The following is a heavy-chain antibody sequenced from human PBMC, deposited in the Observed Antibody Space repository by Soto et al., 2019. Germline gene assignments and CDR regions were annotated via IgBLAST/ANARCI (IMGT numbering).Heavy chain of an antibody. CDR3: ARDSCNGGTCYYYGMDV. D-gene: IGHD2-15*01. Sequence: QVQLVQSGAEEKKPGASVQISCKASGYTFTSYAMNWVRQAPGQRLEWMGWINAGNGNTKFSQKFQDRVTITRDTSASTAYMELTSLTSEDTAVYYCARDSCNGGTCYYYGMDVWGQGTTVTVSS. V-gene: IGHV1-3*05. CDR2: INAGNGNT. J-gene: IGHJ6*02. CDR1: GYTFTSYA.